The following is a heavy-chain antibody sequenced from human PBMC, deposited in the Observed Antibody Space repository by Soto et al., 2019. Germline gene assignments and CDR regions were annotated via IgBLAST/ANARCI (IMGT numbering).Heavy chain of an antibody. CDR3: AKNSAATIRVGYDY. J-gene: IGHJ4*02. CDR1: GFTFSSYP. V-gene: IGHV3-23*01. CDR2: IVASGGIT. Sequence: PGGSPRLSCAASGFTFSSYPMSWVRQAPGQGLEWVSGIVASGGITYYADSVKGRFTISRDNSKNTLYLQMNSLRAEDTAVYYCAKNSAATIRVGYDYWGQGTLVTVSS. D-gene: IGHD5-12*01.